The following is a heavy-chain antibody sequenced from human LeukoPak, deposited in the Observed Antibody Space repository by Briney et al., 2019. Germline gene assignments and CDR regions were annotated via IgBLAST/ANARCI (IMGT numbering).Heavy chain of an antibody. Sequence: ASVTVSCTASGYTFTAYYLHWVRQAPGQGLEWMGWINPNSGGTNYAQRFQGRVTLTRDTSISTAYMELSRLRSDDTAVFYCARNYYDSSGYYYDTFDIWGQGTMVTVSS. CDR1: GYTFTAYY. D-gene: IGHD3-22*01. J-gene: IGHJ3*02. CDR3: ARNYYDSSGYYYDTFDI. V-gene: IGHV1-2*02. CDR2: INPNSGGT.